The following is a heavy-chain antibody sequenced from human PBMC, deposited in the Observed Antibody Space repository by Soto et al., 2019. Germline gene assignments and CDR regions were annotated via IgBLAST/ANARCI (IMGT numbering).Heavy chain of an antibody. J-gene: IGHJ6*02. V-gene: IGHV2-26*01. CDR2: IFSNDEK. CDR3: ARIVNYDFWSGPWDYYYGMDV. CDR1: GFSLSNARMG. Sequence: GPTLVNPTETLTLTCTVSGFSLSNARMGVSWIRQPPGKALEWLAHIFSNDEKSYSTSLKSRLTISKDTSKSQVVLTMTNMDPVDTATYYCARIVNYDFWSGPWDYYYGMDVWGQGTTDTVSS. D-gene: IGHD3-3*01.